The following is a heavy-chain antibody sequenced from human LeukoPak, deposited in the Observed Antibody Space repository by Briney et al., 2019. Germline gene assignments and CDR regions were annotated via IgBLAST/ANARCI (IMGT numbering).Heavy chain of an antibody. CDR3: ARAGWIMVRGVITYFDY. CDR2: IYYSGST. D-gene: IGHD3-10*01. Sequence: SETLSLTCTVSGGSISSSSYYWGWIRQPPGKGLEWIGSIYYSGSTYYNPSLKSRVTISVDTSKNQFSLKLSSVTAADTAVYYCARAGWIMVRGVITYFDYWGQGTLVTVSS. V-gene: IGHV4-39*07. J-gene: IGHJ4*02. CDR1: GGSISSSSYY.